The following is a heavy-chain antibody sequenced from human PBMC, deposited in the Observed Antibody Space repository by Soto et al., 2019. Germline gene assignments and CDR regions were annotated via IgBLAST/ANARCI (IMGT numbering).Heavy chain of an antibody. CDR2: IYATGTT. J-gene: IGHJ5*02. CDR3: VRGGTKTLRDWFDP. V-gene: IGHV4-4*07. CDR1: GASISGFY. D-gene: IGHD1-1*01. Sequence: SETLSLTCTVSGASISGFYWSWIRKSAGKGLEWIGRIYATGTTDYNPSLKSRVMMSVDTSKKQFSLKLRSVTAADTAVYYCVRGGTKTLRDWFDPWGQGISVTVSS.